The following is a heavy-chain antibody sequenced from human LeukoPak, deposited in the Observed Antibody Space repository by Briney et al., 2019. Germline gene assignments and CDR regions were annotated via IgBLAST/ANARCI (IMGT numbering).Heavy chain of an antibody. D-gene: IGHD3-22*01. CDR1: GFTFSSYS. Sequence: GGSLRLSCAASGFTFSSYSMNWVRQAPGKGLERVSSISSSSSYIYYADSVKGRFTISRDNAKNSLYLQMNSLRAEDTAVYYCATDPLYDSSGYYPDYWGQGTLVTVSS. J-gene: IGHJ4*02. V-gene: IGHV3-21*01. CDR3: ATDPLYDSSGYYPDY. CDR2: ISSSSSYI.